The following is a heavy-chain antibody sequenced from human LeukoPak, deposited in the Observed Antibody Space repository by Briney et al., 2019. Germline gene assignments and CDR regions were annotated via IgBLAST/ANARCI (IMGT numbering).Heavy chain of an antibody. CDR2: INPDSGGT. D-gene: IGHD6-19*01. CDR1: GYTFTGYY. J-gene: IGHJ6*03. Sequence: ASVKVSCKASGYTFTGYYMHWVRQAPGQGLEWMGWINPDSGGTNYAQKFQGRVTMTRDTSISTAYMELSSLRSDDTAVYYCARAISSGWDYLSYYYYYMDVWGKGTTVTVSS. V-gene: IGHV1-2*02. CDR3: ARAISSGWDYLSYYYYYMDV.